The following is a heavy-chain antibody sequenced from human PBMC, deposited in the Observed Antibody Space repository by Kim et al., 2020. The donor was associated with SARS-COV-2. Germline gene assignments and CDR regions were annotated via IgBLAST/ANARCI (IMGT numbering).Heavy chain of an antibody. CDR1: GFTLSGST. Sequence: GGSLRLSCAASGFTLSGSTVHWVRQASGKGLEWVGRIRSKANSYATAYAASVKNRFTIYSDDSKNTAYLQMNRLKTEDTAVYYCTRVNPIAGGWYDAFD. V-gene: IGHV3-73*01. CDR3: TRVNPIAGGWYDAFD. D-gene: IGHD6-19*01. CDR2: IRSKANSYAT. J-gene: IGHJ3*01.